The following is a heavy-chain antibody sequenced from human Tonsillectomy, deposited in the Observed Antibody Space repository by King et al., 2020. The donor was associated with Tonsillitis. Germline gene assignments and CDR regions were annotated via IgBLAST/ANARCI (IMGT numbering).Heavy chain of an antibody. Sequence: VQLVESGGGLVQPGGSLRLSCAASGFTFSNYAMNWVRQAPGKGLAWGSVLRGGGGSTKYADSVKGRFTISRDNAKNTLYLQMNSLLAEDTALYYWAKDGYFQALDMWGQGTMVTVSS. D-gene: IGHD6-13*01. CDR2: LRGGGGST. V-gene: IGHV3-23*04. CDR1: GFTFSNYA. CDR3: AKDGYFQALDM. J-gene: IGHJ3*02.